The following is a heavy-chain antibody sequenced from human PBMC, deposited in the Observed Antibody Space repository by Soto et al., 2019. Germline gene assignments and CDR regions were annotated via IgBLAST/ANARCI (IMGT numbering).Heavy chain of an antibody. Sequence: TGGSLRLSCAASGFTFSSYAMHWVRQAPGKGLEWVAVISYDGSNKYYADSVKGRFTISRDNSKNTLYLQMNSLRAEDTAVYYCASIIGIAVAGTQPFDYWGQGTLVTVSS. CDR3: ASIIGIAVAGTQPFDY. CDR2: ISYDGSNK. D-gene: IGHD6-19*01. CDR1: GFTFSSYA. V-gene: IGHV3-30-3*01. J-gene: IGHJ4*02.